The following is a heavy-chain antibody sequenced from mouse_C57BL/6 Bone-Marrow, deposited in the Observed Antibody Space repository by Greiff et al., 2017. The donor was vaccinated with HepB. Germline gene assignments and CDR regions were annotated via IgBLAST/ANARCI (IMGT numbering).Heavy chain of an antibody. CDR1: GYTFTDYE. J-gene: IGHJ2*01. Sequence: QVQLQQSGAELVRPGASVTLSCKASGYTFTDYEMHWVKQTPVHGLEWIGAIDPETGGTAYNQKFKGKAILTADKSSSTAYMELRSLASEDSAVYYCTRTLYDGSSPDYWGQGTTLTVAS. V-gene: IGHV1-15*01. CDR3: TRTLYDGSSPDY. D-gene: IGHD1-1*01. CDR2: IDPETGGT.